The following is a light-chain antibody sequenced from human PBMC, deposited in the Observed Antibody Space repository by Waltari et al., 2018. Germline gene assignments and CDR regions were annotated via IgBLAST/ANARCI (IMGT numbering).Light chain of an antibody. Sequence: AIQMTQSPSSLSASVGDRVTITCRASQGIRNDLGWYQQKPGKAPKLLISAASTLPSGVPSRFSGSGSVTEFTLTISSMQPEDFATYYCLQDYIYPWTFGQGTKVEIQ. CDR2: AAS. V-gene: IGKV1-6*01. CDR3: LQDYIYPWT. J-gene: IGKJ1*01. CDR1: QGIRND.